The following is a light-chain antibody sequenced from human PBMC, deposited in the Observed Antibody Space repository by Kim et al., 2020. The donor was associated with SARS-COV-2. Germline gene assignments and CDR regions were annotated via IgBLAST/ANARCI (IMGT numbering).Light chain of an antibody. CDR2: AAS. V-gene: IGKV1-9*01. CDR3: QQLNSYPLT. J-gene: IGKJ4*01. Sequence: IQLTQSPSSLSASVGDRVTITCRASQDISSYLAWYQQRPGKAPELLIYAASTLQSGVPSRFSGSASGTEFTLTISSLQPVDFATYYCQQLNSYPLTFGGGTKVDIK. CDR1: QDISSY.